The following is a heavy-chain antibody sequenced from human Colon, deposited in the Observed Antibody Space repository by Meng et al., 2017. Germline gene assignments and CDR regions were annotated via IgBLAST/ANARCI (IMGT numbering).Heavy chain of an antibody. CDR1: GFTFSDYY. CDR3: AIDYGDYEVDY. D-gene: IGHD4-17*01. Sequence: GESLKISCAASGFTFSDYYMSWIRQAPGKGLEWVSYISSSGSTIYYADSVKGGFTISRDNAKNSLYLQMNSLRAEDTAVYYCAIDYGDYEVDYWGQGTLVTVSS. V-gene: IGHV3-11*01. CDR2: ISSSGSTI. J-gene: IGHJ4*02.